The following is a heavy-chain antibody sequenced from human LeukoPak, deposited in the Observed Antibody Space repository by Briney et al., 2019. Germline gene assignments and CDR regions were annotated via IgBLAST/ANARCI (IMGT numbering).Heavy chain of an antibody. D-gene: IGHD2-2*01. J-gene: IGHJ3*02. CDR2: IIWNSGNT. CDR1: GFTFHDYG. CDR3: ARAKACSSTTCPSDI. Sequence: GGSLRLSCAASGFTFHDYGMTWVRQVPGKGLEWVSGIIWNSGNTGYADSVKGRFTISRDNAKNSLYLQMNDLRAEDTALYYCARAKACSSTTCPSDIWGLGTMVTVSS. V-gene: IGHV3-20*04.